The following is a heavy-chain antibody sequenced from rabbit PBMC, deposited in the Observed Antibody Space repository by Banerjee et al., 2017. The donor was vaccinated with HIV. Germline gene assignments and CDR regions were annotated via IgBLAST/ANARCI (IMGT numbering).Heavy chain of an antibody. CDR1: GFSFSSSYW. V-gene: IGHV1S45*01. CDR3: ARYGAGIIALTL. CDR2: INTDSSSA. Sequence: QEQLEESGGDLVKPEGSLTLTCTASGFSFSSSYWICWVRQAPGKGLEWIGCINTDSSSAYYASWVISRFTITKTSSTTVTLQMTSLTAADTATYFCARYGAGIIALTLWGQGTLVTVS. J-gene: IGHJ3*01. D-gene: IGHD4-2*01.